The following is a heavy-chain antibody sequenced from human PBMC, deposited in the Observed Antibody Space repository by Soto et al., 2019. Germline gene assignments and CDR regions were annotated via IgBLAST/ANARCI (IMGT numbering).Heavy chain of an antibody. CDR2: INPNSGGT. CDR1: GYTFTGYY. CDR3: ARGVGSGYFLYYYYGMDV. V-gene: IGHV1-2*02. J-gene: IGHJ6*02. D-gene: IGHD3-22*01. Sequence: ASVKVSCKASGYTFTGYYMHWVRQAPGQGLEWMGWINPNSGGTNYAQKFQGRVTMTRDTSISTAYMELSRLRSDDTAVYYCARGVGSGYFLYYYYGMDVWGQGTTVTV.